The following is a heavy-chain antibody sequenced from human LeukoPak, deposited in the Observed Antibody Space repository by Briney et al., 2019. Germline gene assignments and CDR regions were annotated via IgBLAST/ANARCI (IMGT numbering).Heavy chain of an antibody. D-gene: IGHD2-15*01. CDR3: ARDRMCDI. CDR1: GFTFSSYS. Sequence: GSLRLSCAASGFTFSSYSMNWVRQAPGKGLEWVSYISSSSSTIYYADSVKGRFTISRDNAKNSLYLQMNSLRAEDTAVYYCARDRMCDIWGQGAMVTVSS. CDR2: ISSSSSTI. V-gene: IGHV3-48*01. J-gene: IGHJ3*02.